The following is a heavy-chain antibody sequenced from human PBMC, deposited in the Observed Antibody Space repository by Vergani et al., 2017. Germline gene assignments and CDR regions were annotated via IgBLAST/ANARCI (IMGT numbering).Heavy chain of an antibody. CDR3: ARDRDLYXRSTTSCHNWFDP. Sequence: QVQLQESGPGLVKPSETLPLTCTVSGAAIKDFYWSWFRQPPGKGLEWIGYVYYTGSTTYNPSLKSRVTISVDTSNNQFSLRMTSLTAADTAIYYCARDRDLYXRSTTSCHNWFDPWGQGSLVTVSS. CDR2: VYYTGST. CDR1: GAAIKDFY. J-gene: IGHJ5*02. V-gene: IGHV4-59*01. D-gene: IGHD2/OR15-2a*01.